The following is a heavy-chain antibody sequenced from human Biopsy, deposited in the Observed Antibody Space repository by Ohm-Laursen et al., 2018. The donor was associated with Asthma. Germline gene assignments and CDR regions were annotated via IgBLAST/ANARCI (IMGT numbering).Heavy chain of an antibody. J-gene: IGHJ4*02. CDR1: GFAFDSYA. V-gene: IGHV3-30*04. Sequence: SLRLSCAAPGFAFDSYAMYWVRQSPGKGPEWVALISHDGRESGYVDSVRGRFTISRDNSMNTLYLHMNSLRVEDTAVYYCARGLDYSGRSGFDYWGQGTLVTVSS. CDR3: ARGLDYSGRSGFDY. D-gene: IGHD3-10*01. CDR2: ISHDGRES.